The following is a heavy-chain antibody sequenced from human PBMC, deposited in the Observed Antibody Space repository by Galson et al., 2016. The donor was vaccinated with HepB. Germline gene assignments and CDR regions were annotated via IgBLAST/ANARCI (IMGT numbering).Heavy chain of an antibody. V-gene: IGHV3-23*01. Sequence: SLRLSCAASGLAFSSYAMSWVRQAPGKGLEWVSGISDSGGTTYYADSVKGRFTISRDNSKNTLYLQMNSLSAEDTAVYYCAKGGGGSSSWQKYYYYYYMDVRGKGTTVTVSS. D-gene: IGHD6-13*01. J-gene: IGHJ6*03. CDR1: GLAFSSYA. CDR3: AKGGGGSSSWQKYYYYYYMDV. CDR2: ISDSGGTT.